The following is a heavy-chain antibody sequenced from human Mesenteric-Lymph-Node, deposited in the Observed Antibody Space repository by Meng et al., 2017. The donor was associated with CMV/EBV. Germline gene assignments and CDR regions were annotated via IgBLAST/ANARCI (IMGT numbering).Heavy chain of an antibody. CDR1: GYGFSTYW. D-gene: IGHD6-13*01. CDR3: ARLPRYSSSWQYYYYGMDV. CDR2: IYPRDSET. Sequence: GESLKISCQGSGYGFSTYWIGWVRQVPGKGLEWMGIIYPRDSETRYSPSFQGQVTISADKSIRTAYLQWNSLKASDTAMYYCARLPRYSSSWQYYYYGMDVWGQGTTVTVSS. J-gene: IGHJ6*02. V-gene: IGHV5-51*01.